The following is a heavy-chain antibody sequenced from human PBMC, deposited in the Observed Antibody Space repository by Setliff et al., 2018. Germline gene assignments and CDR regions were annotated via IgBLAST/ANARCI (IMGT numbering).Heavy chain of an antibody. V-gene: IGHV4-59*12. CDR3: ARGWWNYINF. CDR1: GDSIINYY. J-gene: IGHJ4*02. D-gene: IGHD2-15*01. Sequence: SETLSLTCTVSGDSIINYYWSWIRQPPGKGLEWIGNIYSSGSTNYNPSLKSRVTISVDNAKNSLYLQMNSLRVEDTALYYCARGWWNYINFWGQGIQVTVSS. CDR2: IYSSGST.